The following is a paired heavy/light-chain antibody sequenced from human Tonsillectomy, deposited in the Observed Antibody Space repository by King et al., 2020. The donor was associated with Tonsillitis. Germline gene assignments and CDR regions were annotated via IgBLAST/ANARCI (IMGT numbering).Heavy chain of an antibody. CDR1: GFSFSDYY. Sequence: QVQLVESGGGLVKPGGSLRLSCAASGFSFSDYYMSWIRQAPGKGLEWVSYISSSGSSIYYADSVKGRFTISRDNAKNSLYLRMNSLRAEDTAVYYCARDALSSAYYYYVDYWGQGTLVTVSS. J-gene: IGHJ4*02. D-gene: IGHD3-22*01. CDR2: ISSSGSSI. V-gene: IGHV3-11*01. CDR3: ARDALSSAYYYYVDY.
Light chain of an antibody. Sequence: SYVLTQPPSVSVAPGKTARITCGGNNIGSKSVHWYQQKPGQAPVLVIYYDSDRPSGIPERFSGSNSGNTATLSITRVEAGDEADYYCQVLDSSSDHVVFGGGTKLTVL. CDR1: NIGSKS. CDR2: YDS. J-gene: IGLJ2*01. CDR3: QVLDSSSDHVV. V-gene: IGLV3-21*01.